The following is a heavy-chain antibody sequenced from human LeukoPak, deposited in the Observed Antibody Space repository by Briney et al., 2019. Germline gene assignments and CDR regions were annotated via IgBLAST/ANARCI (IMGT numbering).Heavy chain of an antibody. V-gene: IGHV3-21*01. D-gene: IGHD5/OR15-5a*01. CDR1: GFTFSSYS. CDR2: ISSSSSYI. Sequence: GGSLRLSCAASGFTFSSYSMNWVRQAPGKGLEWVSSISSSSSYIYYADSVKGRFTISRDNAKNSLYLQMNSLRAEDTAVYYCARSSTPTYYYYYYYMDVWGQGTTVTVSS. J-gene: IGHJ6*03. CDR3: ARSSTPTYYYYYYYMDV.